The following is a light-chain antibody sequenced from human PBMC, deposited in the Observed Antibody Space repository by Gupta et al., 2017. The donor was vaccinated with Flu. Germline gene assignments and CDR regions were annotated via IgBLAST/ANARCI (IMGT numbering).Light chain of an antibody. Sequence: NWKSSQHFLFSPHTVNCLGWYQQRPGQPPTLLISCASSRDSGVPDLFSGSGSVTDFTLTISSLHAEDVAVDYCQQYYSIPYTFGQGTRLEIK. V-gene: IGKV4-1*01. CDR2: CAS. J-gene: IGKJ2*01. CDR3: QQYYSIPYT. CDR1: QHFLFSPHTVNC.